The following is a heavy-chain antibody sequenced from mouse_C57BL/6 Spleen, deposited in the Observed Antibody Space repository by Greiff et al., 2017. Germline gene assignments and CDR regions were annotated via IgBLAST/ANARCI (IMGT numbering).Heavy chain of an antibody. Sequence: QVQLQQPGAELVKPGASVKLSCKASGYTFTSYWMHWVKQRPGQGLEWIGMIHPNSGSTNYNEKFKSKATLTVDKSSSTAYMQLSSLTSEDSAVYYCARHYYGSGFDVWGTGTTVTVSS. V-gene: IGHV1-64*01. CDR2: IHPNSGST. CDR3: ARHYYGSGFDV. J-gene: IGHJ1*03. D-gene: IGHD1-1*01. CDR1: GYTFTSYW.